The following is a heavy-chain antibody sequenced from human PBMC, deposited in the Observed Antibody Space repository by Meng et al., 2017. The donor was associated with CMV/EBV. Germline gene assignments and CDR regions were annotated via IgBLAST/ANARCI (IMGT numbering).Heavy chain of an antibody. CDR3: AREYYDSSGYYCAY. CDR1: GFTFSSYS. D-gene: IGHD3-22*01. J-gene: IGHJ4*02. CDR2: IYSGGST. Sequence: LKISCAASGFTFSSYSMNWVRQAPGKGLEWVSVIYSGGSTYYADSVKGRFTISRDNSKNTLYLQMNSLRAEDTAVYYCAREYYDSSGYYCAYWGQGTLVTVSS. V-gene: IGHV3-53*01.